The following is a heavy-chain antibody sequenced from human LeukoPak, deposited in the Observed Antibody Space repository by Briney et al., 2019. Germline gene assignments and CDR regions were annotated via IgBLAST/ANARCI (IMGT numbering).Heavy chain of an antibody. Sequence: ASVKVSCKASGYTFTGYYMHWVRQAPGQGLEWMGWINPNSGDTNYAQKFQGRVTMTSDTSISTAYIELTRLRSDDTAVYYCARDLDGSSGCDYWGQGTLVTVSS. D-gene: IGHD6-13*01. CDR1: GYTFTGYY. V-gene: IGHV1-2*02. CDR2: INPNSGDT. CDR3: ARDLDGSSGCDY. J-gene: IGHJ4*02.